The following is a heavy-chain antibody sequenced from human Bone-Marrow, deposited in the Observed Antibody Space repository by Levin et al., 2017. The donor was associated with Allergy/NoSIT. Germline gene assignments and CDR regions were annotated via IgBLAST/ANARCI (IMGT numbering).Heavy chain of an antibody. Sequence: AASVKVSCKASGFTFTSSAVQWVRQARGQRLEWIGWIVVGSGNTNYAQKFQERVTITRDMSTSTAYMELSSLRSEDTAVYYCAADVWYNWNLDYWGQGTLVTVSS. D-gene: IGHD1-20*01. V-gene: IGHV1-58*01. J-gene: IGHJ4*02. CDR2: IVVGSGNT. CDR1: GFTFTSSA. CDR3: AADVWYNWNLDY.